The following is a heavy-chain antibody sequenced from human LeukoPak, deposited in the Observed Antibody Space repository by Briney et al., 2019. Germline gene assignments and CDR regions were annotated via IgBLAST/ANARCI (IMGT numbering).Heavy chain of an antibody. CDR1: GFTFSSYG. CDR2: ISYDGSNK. Sequence: GGSLRLSCAASGFTFSSYGMHWVRQAPGKGLEWVAVISYDGSNKYYADSVKGRFTISRDNSKNTLYLQMNSLRAEDTAVYYCAKEGFSAEYYGSGSSPPFDYWGQGTLVTVSS. J-gene: IGHJ4*02. D-gene: IGHD3-10*01. CDR3: AKEGFSAEYYGSGSSPPFDY. V-gene: IGHV3-30*18.